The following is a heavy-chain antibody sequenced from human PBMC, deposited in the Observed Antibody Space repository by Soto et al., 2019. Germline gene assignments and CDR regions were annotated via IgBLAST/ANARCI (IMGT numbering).Heavy chain of an antibody. Sequence: QVQLQESGPGLVKPSDTLSLTCAVSGYSISSSNWWGWIRQPPGKGLEWIGYIYYSGSTYYNPSLKSRVTMSVDTSKNHVYLKLSSVTAVDTAVYYCARSAVAITSVGYFDYWGQGTLVTVSS. CDR1: GYSISSSNW. J-gene: IGHJ4*02. D-gene: IGHD3-22*01. CDR3: ARSAVAITSVGYFDY. CDR2: IYYSGST. V-gene: IGHV4-28*01.